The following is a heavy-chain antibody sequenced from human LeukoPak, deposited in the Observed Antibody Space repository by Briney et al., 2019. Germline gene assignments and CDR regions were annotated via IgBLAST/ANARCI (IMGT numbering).Heavy chain of an antibody. CDR1: GFSIRTYY. D-gene: IGHD3-22*01. Sequence: GGSLRLSCAASGFSIRTYYMSWVRQVPGKGVEWVSVIYSGGTIRYSDSVKGGFTLSRDKFKERRNLQMNSLRADDTAVYYCVRAVHHNFYSDSSGYYGDAFDVWGQGTVVTVSS. CDR3: VRAVHHNFYSDSSGYYGDAFDV. J-gene: IGHJ3*01. V-gene: IGHV3-53*01. CDR2: IYSGGTI.